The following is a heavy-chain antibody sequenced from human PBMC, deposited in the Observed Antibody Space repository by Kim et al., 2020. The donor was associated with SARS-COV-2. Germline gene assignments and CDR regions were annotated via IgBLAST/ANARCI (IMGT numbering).Heavy chain of an antibody. Sequence: SETLSLTCTVSGGSISSGSYYWSWIRQPPGKGLEWIGYIYYSGSTNYNPSLKSRVTISVDTSKNQFSLKLSSVTAADTAVYYCARDAERYYDFWRTGAGVWGQGTTVTVSS. CDR3: ARDAERYYDFWRTGAGV. V-gene: IGHV4-61*01. CDR1: GGSISSGSYY. D-gene: IGHD3-3*01. J-gene: IGHJ6*02. CDR2: IYYSGST.